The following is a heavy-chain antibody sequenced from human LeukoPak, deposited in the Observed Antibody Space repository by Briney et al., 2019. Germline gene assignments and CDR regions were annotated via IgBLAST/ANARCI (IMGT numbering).Heavy chain of an antibody. CDR2: ISHDGSNK. CDR1: RFTFSYYA. CDR3: ARGHYYASGTIDWYFDL. V-gene: IGHV3-30-3*01. Sequence: PGGSLRLSCAASRFTFSYYAINWVRQAPGKGLEWVAVISHDGSNKYYADSVKGRFTISRDNSKSTLYLQMSSLRAEDTAMYYCARGHYYASGTIDWYFDLWGRGTLVTVSS. J-gene: IGHJ2*01. D-gene: IGHD3-10*01.